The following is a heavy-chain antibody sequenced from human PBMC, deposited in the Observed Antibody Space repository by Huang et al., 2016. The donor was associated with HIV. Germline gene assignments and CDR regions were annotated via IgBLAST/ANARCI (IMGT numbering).Heavy chain of an antibody. D-gene: IGHD5-12*01. CDR1: GYAFADYF. CDR3: TRDGVAPDEEFDY. J-gene: IGHJ4*02. Sequence: QVQLVQSGAEVKKPGASVKVSCKPSGYAFADYFIHWVRQAPGQGLAWSAWVNPNNGATKYDQKFLGRLTVTGDTSMRTAYMELSGLTSDDTAKYYCTRDGVAPDEEFDYWGQGTVIIVSS. CDR2: VNPNNGAT. V-gene: IGHV1-2*02.